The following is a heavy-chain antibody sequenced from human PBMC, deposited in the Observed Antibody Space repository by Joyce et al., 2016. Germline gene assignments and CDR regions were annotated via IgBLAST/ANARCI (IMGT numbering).Heavy chain of an antibody. CDR1: GCNVTDNY. Sequence: EVQLVESGGGLIQPGGSLRLSCAASGCNVTDNYYMNWVRQAPGKGLEWVSVLYSGGSSYYADSVKGRFTISRDNSKNTLYLQLNSLRAEDTAVYYCARDGRFGELLHWGQGTLVTVSS. CDR3: ARDGRFGELLH. CDR2: LYSGGSS. J-gene: IGHJ4*02. V-gene: IGHV3-53*01. D-gene: IGHD3-10*01.